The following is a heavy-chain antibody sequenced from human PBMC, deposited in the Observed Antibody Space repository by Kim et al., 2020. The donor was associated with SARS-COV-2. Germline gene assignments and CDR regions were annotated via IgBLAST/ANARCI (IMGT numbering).Heavy chain of an antibody. CDR3: VRGHYGKIVGEY. CDR2: IDSDNGNT. Sequence: ASVKVSCKASGYTFTDYGFSWVRQAPGQGLEWMGWIDSDNGNTIYAQNLQGRVTMTADTSTSTAYMELMSLRSDDTAMYYCVRGHYGKIVGEYWGQGTLVTVSS. CDR1: GYTFTDYG. V-gene: IGHV1-18*01. D-gene: IGHD1-26*01. J-gene: IGHJ4*02.